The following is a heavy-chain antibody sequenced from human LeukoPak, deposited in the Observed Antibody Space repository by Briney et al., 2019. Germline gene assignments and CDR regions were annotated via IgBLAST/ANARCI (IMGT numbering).Heavy chain of an antibody. V-gene: IGHV4-38-2*02. CDR1: GYSISSGYY. D-gene: IGHD2-2*01. Sequence: PSETLSLTCTVSGYSISSGYYWGWIRQPPGKGLEWIGSIYHSGSTYYNPSLKSRVTISVDTSKNQFSLKLSSVTAADTAVYYCAKDRDGYCSSTSCYGGDFDYWGQGTLVTVSS. CDR3: AKDRDGYCSSTSCYGGDFDY. CDR2: IYHSGST. J-gene: IGHJ4*02.